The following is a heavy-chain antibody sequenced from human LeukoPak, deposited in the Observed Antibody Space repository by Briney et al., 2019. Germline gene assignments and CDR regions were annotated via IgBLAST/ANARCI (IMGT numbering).Heavy chain of an antibody. CDR2: INPSGGST. Sequence: PGGSLRLSCAASGYTFTSYYMHWVRQAPGQGLEWMGIINPSGGSTSYAQKFQGRVTMTRDTSTSTVYMELSSLRSEDTAVYYCARGHVDTAMVTYYYYGMDVWGQGTTVTVSS. V-gene: IGHV1-46*01. J-gene: IGHJ6*02. D-gene: IGHD5-18*01. CDR3: ARGHVDTAMVTYYYYGMDV. CDR1: GYTFTSYY.